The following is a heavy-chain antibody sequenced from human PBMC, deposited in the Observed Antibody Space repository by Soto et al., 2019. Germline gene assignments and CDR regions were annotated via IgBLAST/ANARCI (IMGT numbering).Heavy chain of an antibody. CDR3: ARTFPRGVIGELDS. V-gene: IGHV4-59*08. D-gene: IGHD3-10*01. CDR2: IYYSGST. Sequence: PSVPLCVRKTVADGSIISYGWSWIRQKPGKGLEWIGYIYYSGSTNCNPSLKSRVTISVDTSKNQFSLKLSSVTAADTGVYYCARTFPRGVIGELDSWGQGILVSVSS. J-gene: IGHJ4*02. CDR1: DGSIISYG.